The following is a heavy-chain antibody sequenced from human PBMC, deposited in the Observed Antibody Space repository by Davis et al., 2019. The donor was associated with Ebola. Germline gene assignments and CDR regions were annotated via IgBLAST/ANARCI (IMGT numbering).Heavy chain of an antibody. CDR2: IIPTIGLS. CDR1: GGILSSYT. V-gene: IGHV1-69*10. Sequence: AASVKVSCKASGGILSSYTISWIRQAPGQGLQWVGGIIPTIGLSNVAQRLQGRVIISADESTNTAYMELNTLSTDDTAVYYCATEKIGGFEFWGQGTLVTVSS. CDR3: ATEKIGGFEF. J-gene: IGHJ4*02. D-gene: IGHD3-16*01.